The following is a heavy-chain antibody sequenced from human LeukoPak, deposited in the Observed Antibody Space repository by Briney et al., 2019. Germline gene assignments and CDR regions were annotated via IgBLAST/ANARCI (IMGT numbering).Heavy chain of an antibody. D-gene: IGHD3-3*01. CDR2: IYYSGST. Sequence: SETLSLTCTVSGGSISSYYWSWIRQPPGKGLEWIGYIYYSGSTNYNPSLESRVTMSVDTSKNQFSLKLSSVTAADTAVYYCARDPALRFLKWSPFFDYWGQGTLVTVSS. CDR3: ARDPALRFLKWSPFFDY. CDR1: GGSISSYY. V-gene: IGHV4-59*12. J-gene: IGHJ4*02.